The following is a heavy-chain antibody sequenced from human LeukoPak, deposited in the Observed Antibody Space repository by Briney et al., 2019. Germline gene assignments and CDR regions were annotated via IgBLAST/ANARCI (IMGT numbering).Heavy chain of an antibody. CDR3: TTSITGTTFWAINYYYYYMDV. CDR1: GFTFSNAW. J-gene: IGHJ6*03. V-gene: IGHV3-15*01. D-gene: IGHD1-7*01. Sequence: PGGSLRLSCAASGFTFSNAWMSWVRQAPGKGLEWVGRIKSKTDGGTTDYAAPVKGRFTISRDDSKNTLYLQMNSLKTEDTAVYYCTTSITGTTFWAINYYYYYMDVWGKGTTVTVSS. CDR2: IKSKTDGGTT.